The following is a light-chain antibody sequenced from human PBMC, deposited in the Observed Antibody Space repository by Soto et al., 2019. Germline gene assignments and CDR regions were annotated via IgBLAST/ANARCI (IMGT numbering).Light chain of an antibody. CDR3: QQYNNWPPLT. J-gene: IGKJ4*01. CDR1: QSVSSN. V-gene: IGKV3D-15*01. CDR2: GAS. Sequence: EIVMTQSPATLSVSAGERVTLSCRASQSVSSNLAWYQQKPGQAPRLLIYGASTRATGIPARFSGSGSGTDFTHTISSLQSEDFAVYYCQQYNNWPPLTFGGGTKVEIK.